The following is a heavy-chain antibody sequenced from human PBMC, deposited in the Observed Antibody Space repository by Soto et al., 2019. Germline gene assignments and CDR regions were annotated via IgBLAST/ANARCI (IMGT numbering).Heavy chain of an antibody. Sequence: QVQLQQWGAGLLKPSETLSLTCAVYGGFVSSGNYYWSWIRQPPGKGLEWIGEMSHSGGTHFNPSPKIRVTISVDTSKNQFSLKMSSVTAADTALYYWARVERGTATTVVDAFDIWGPGTMVTVSS. CDR1: GGFVSSGNYY. CDR3: ARVERGTATTVVDAFDI. CDR2: MSHSGGT. D-gene: IGHD1-1*01. V-gene: IGHV4-34*01. J-gene: IGHJ3*02.